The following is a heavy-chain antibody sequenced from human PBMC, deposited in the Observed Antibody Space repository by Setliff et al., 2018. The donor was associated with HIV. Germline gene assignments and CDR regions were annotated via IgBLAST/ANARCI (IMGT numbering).Heavy chain of an antibody. CDR3: ASEKKAWSVSDSFYEY. Sequence: SETLSLTCTVSGLSMSYNYWTWIRQSPGKGLEWIGYVHYSGSTSYNPSLKSRVTISVDTSKKKFSLKLTSITATDTAVYYCASEKKAWSVSDSFYEYWGQGVPVTVSS. J-gene: IGHJ4*02. CDR1: GLSMSYNY. D-gene: IGHD3-3*01. V-gene: IGHV4-59*01. CDR2: VHYSGST.